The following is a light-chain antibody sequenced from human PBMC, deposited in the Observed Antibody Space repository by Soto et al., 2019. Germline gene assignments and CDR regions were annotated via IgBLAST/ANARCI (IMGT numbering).Light chain of an antibody. CDR2: DVS. V-gene: IGLV2-11*01. CDR3: CSYAGTNYV. Sequence: QSVLTQPRSVSGSPGQSVTISCTGTSSDVGGYNYVSWYQQHPGKAPKLMIYDVSKRPSGVPDRFSGSKSGNTASLTISGLQAEDEADYYCCSYAGTNYVFGTGTKVPV. CDR1: SSDVGGYNY. J-gene: IGLJ1*01.